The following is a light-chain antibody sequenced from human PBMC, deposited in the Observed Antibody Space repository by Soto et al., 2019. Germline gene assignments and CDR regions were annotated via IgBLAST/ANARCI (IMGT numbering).Light chain of an antibody. CDR2: EVN. Sequence: QSALTQPPSASGSPGQSVTISCTGTSSDVGGYNYVSWYQRHPGKVPKVLISEVNKRPSGVPDRFSSSKSGNTASLTVSGLQADDEADYYCSSFAGTFFVFGTGTKVTVL. CDR1: SSDVGGYNY. V-gene: IGLV2-8*01. J-gene: IGLJ1*01. CDR3: SSFAGTFFV.